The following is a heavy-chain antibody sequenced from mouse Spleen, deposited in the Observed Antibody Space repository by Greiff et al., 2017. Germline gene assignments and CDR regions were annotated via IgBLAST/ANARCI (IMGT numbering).Heavy chain of an antibody. CDR3: AIYDYDAGYAMDY. V-gene: IGHV1-18*01. D-gene: IGHD2-4*01. J-gene: IGHJ4*01. Sequence: VQLQQSGAELARPGASVKIPCKASGYTFTDYNMDWVKQSHGKSLEWIGDINPNNGGTIYNQKFKGKATLTVDKSSSTAYMELRSLTSEDTAVYYCAIYDYDAGYAMDYWGQGTSVTVSS. CDR1: GYTFTDYN. CDR2: INPNNGGT.